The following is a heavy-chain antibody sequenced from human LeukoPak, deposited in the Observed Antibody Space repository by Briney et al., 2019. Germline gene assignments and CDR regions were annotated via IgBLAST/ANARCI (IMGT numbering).Heavy chain of an antibody. J-gene: IGHJ6*03. V-gene: IGHV1-18*01. Sequence: ASVKVSCKASGYTFTSYGISWVRQAPGQGLEWMAWISGYNGNANYAQKLQGRVTMTTDTSTSTASMELRSLRSDDTAVYYCARGGYYYYYMDVWGKGTTVTISS. CDR3: ARGGYYYYYMDV. CDR1: GYTFTSYG. CDR2: ISGYNGNA.